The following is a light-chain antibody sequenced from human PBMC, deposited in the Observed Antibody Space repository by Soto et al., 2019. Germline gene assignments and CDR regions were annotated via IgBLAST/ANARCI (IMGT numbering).Light chain of an antibody. CDR1: QSVGSN. V-gene: IGKV3-15*01. J-gene: IGKJ3*01. Sequence: EIVMTQSPATLSVSPGERATLSCRASQSVGSNLAWYQQKPGQAPRLLIYGASTRANGIPARFSGTGSGTEFTLTISSLQSEYFALYYCQQYTKWPRVXPGTKVDIK. CDR2: GAS. CDR3: QQYTKWPR.